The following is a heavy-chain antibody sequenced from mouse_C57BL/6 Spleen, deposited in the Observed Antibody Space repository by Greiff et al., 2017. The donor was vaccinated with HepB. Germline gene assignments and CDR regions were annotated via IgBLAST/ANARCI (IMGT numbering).Heavy chain of an antibody. Sequence: QVQLQQSGPELVKPGASVKISCKASGYAFSSSWMNWVKQRPGKGLEWIGQIYPGDGDTNYNGKFKGKATLTADKSSSTAYMQLSSLTSEDSAVYFCARSLLEGFDYWGQGTTLTVSS. CDR3: ARSLLEGFDY. J-gene: IGHJ2*01. D-gene: IGHD2-10*01. V-gene: IGHV1-82*01. CDR1: GYAFSSSW. CDR2: IYPGDGDT.